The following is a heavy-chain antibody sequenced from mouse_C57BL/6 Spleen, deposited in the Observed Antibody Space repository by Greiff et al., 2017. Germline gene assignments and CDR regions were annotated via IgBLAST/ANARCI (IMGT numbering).Heavy chain of an antibody. J-gene: IGHJ2*01. D-gene: IGHD2-3*01. V-gene: IGHV5-6*01. Sequence: EVMLVESGGDLVKPGGSLKLSCAASGFTFSSYGMSWVRQTPDKRLEWVATISSGGSYTYYPDSVKGRFTISRDNAKNTLYLQMSSLKSEDTAMYYCARHIYDASTDDYFDDWGQGTTLTVSS. CDR1: GFTFSSYG. CDR2: ISSGGSYT. CDR3: ARHIYDASTDDYFDD.